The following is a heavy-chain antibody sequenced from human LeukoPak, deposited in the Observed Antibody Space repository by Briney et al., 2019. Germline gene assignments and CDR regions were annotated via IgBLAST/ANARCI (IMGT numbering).Heavy chain of an antibody. Sequence: ASVKVSCKASGGTFSSYAISWVRQAPGQGLEWMGGIIPIFGTANYAQKFQGRVTITTDESTSTAYMELSSLRSEDTAVYYCARSLSLYQLRIDYWGQGTLVTVSS. V-gene: IGHV1-69*05. J-gene: IGHJ4*02. CDR2: IIPIFGTA. CDR3: ARSLSLYQLRIDY. D-gene: IGHD2-2*01. CDR1: GGTFSSYA.